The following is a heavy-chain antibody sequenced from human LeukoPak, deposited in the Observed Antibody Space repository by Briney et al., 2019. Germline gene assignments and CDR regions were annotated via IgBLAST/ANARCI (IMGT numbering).Heavy chain of an antibody. CDR3: ARNIRGYYFDY. CDR2: LRNDGSTK. V-gene: IGHV3-30*02. J-gene: IGHJ4*02. CDR1: GFTFSIYG. D-gene: IGHD3-16*01. Sequence: GGSLRLSCAASGFTFSIYGMHWVRQAPGQGLEWVALLRNDGSTKYYADSVKARFTISRDNSKNTLYLEMNSLRAEDTAVYYCARNIRGYYFDYWGQGTLVTVSS.